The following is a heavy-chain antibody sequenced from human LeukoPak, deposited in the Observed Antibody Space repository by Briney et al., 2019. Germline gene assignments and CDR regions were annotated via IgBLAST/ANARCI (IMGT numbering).Heavy chain of an antibody. CDR2: ISYDGSNK. J-gene: IGHJ4*02. Sequence: GGSLRLSCAASGFTFSSYGMHWVHQAPGKGLEWVAVISYDGSNKYYADSVKGRFTISRDNSKNTLYLQMNSLRAEDTAVYYCAKDHIAAARRGGYFDYWGQGTLVTVSS. CDR3: AKDHIAAARRGGYFDY. CDR1: GFTFSSYG. D-gene: IGHD6-13*01. V-gene: IGHV3-30*18.